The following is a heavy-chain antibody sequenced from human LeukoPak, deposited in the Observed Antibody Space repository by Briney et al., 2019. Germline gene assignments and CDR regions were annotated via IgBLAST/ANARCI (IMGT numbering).Heavy chain of an antibody. CDR3: ARVRGYCSSTICYRYYFDY. V-gene: IGHV4-38-2*02. J-gene: IGHJ4*02. D-gene: IGHD2-2*01. Sequence: SETLSLSCTVSGYSISSGYYWGWIRQPPGKGLEWIGTIYHSGSTYYNPSLKSRVTISVDTSKNQFSLKLTSVTAADTAVYYCARVRGYCSSTICYRYYFDYWGQGTLVTVSS. CDR1: GYSISSGYY. CDR2: IYHSGST.